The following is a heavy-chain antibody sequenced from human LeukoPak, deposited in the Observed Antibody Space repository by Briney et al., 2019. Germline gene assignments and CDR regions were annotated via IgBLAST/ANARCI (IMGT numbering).Heavy chain of an antibody. Sequence: GGSLRLSCAASGFTFSDYIMNWVRQAPGKGLEWVSSISSSSSYIYYADSVKGRFTISRDNAKNSLYLQMSSLRAEDTAVYYCARGAYSYPLNAFDIWGQGTMVIVSS. CDR1: GFTFSDYI. V-gene: IGHV3-21*01. CDR2: ISSSSSYI. D-gene: IGHD5-18*01. CDR3: ARGAYSYPLNAFDI. J-gene: IGHJ3*02.